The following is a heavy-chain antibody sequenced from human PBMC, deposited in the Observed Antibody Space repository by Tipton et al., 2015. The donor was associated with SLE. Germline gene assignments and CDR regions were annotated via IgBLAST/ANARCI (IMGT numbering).Heavy chain of an antibody. CDR1: GYSFTSYW. Sequence: QLVQSGAEVKKPGESLKISCKGSGYSFTSYWIGWVRQMPGKGLEWMGIIYPGDSDTRYSPSFQGQVTISADKSISTAYLQWSSLKASDTAMYYCARPSDSSHCSGGSCYWDGFDIWGQGTMVTVSS. V-gene: IGHV5-51*03. J-gene: IGHJ3*02. CDR3: ARPSDSSHCSGGSCYWDGFDI. D-gene: IGHD2-15*01. CDR2: IYPGDSDT.